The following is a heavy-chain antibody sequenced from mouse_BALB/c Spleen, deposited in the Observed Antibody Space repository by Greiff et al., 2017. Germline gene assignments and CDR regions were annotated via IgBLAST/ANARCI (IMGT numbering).Heavy chain of an antibody. D-gene: IGHD3-2*01. J-gene: IGHJ4*01. V-gene: IGHV1-9*01. CDR2: ILPGSGST. CDR3: ARRGYRQLELQMDY. CDR1: GYTFTSYR. Sequence: QVQLQQSGAELMKPGASVKISCKATGYTFTSYRIEWVKQRPGHGLEWIGEILPGSGSTNYNEKFKGKATFTADTSSNTAYMQLSSLTSEDSAVYYCARRGYRQLELQMDYWGQGTSVTVSS.